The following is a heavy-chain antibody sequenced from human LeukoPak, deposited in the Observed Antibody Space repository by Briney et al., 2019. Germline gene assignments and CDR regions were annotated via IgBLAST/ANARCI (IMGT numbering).Heavy chain of an antibody. CDR3: ARAKKDFDILTGYYWFDP. Sequence: PSETLSLTCTVSGGSISSSSYYWGWIRQPPGKGLEWIGSIYYSGSTYYNPSLKSRVTISVDTSKNQFSLKVSSVTAADTAVYYCARAKKDFDILTGYYWFDPWGQGTLVTVSS. CDR1: GGSISSSSYY. D-gene: IGHD3-9*01. CDR2: IYYSGST. V-gene: IGHV4-39*07. J-gene: IGHJ5*02.